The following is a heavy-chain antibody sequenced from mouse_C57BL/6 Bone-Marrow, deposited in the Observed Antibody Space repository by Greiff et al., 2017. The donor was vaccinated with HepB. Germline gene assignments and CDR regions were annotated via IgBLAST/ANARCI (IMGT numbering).Heavy chain of an antibody. Sequence: VQLQQSGAELVKPGASVKISCKASGYAFSSYWMNWVKQRPGKGLEWIGQIYPGDGDTNYNGKFKGKATLTADKSSSTAYMQLSSLTSEDSAVYFCARGDPGGYFDYWGQGTTLTVSS. V-gene: IGHV1-80*01. CDR1: GYAFSSYW. J-gene: IGHJ2*01. CDR2: IYPGDGDT. CDR3: ARGDPGGYFDY.